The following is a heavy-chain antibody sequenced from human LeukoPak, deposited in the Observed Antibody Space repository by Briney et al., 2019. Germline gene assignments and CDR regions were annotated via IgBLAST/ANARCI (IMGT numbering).Heavy chain of an antibody. D-gene: IGHD1-26*01. CDR2: INYSGST. CDR3: ARRSVGATGKSGFDP. J-gene: IGHJ5*02. V-gene: IGHV4-59*08. CDR1: GGSISSYY. Sequence: SETLSLTCTVSGGSISSYYWSWIRQPPGKGLEWIGYINYSGSTNYNPSLKSRVTISVDTSKNQFSLNLSSVTAADTAVYYCARRSVGATGKSGFDPWGQGTLVTVSS.